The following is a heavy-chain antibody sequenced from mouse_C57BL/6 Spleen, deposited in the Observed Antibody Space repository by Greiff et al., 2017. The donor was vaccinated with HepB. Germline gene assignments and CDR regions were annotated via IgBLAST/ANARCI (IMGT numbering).Heavy chain of an antibody. V-gene: IGHV1-4*01. J-gene: IGHJ1*03. CDR1: GYTFTSYT. Sequence: QVQLQQSGAELARPGASVKMSCKASGYTFTSYTMHWVKQRPGQGLEWIGYINPSSGYTKYNQKFKDKATLTADKSSSPAYMQLSSLTSEDSAVYYCARGPMVTYWYFDVWGTGTTVTVSS. CDR2: INPSSGYT. D-gene: IGHD2-2*01. CDR3: ARGPMVTYWYFDV.